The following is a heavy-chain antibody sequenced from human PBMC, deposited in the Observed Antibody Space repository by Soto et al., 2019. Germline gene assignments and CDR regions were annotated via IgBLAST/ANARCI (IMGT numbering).Heavy chain of an antibody. J-gene: IGHJ4*02. CDR1: AGSISSGGSY. Sequence: PSETLSLTXTVSAGSISSGGSYWSWIRQHPGKGLEWIGYIYYSGSTYYNPSLKSRVTISVDTSKNQVALKLSSVTAADTAVYYFASENYDVNPFDYWGQGTLVTV. D-gene: IGHD5-12*01. V-gene: IGHV4-31*02. CDR2: IYYSGST. CDR3: ASENYDVNPFDY.